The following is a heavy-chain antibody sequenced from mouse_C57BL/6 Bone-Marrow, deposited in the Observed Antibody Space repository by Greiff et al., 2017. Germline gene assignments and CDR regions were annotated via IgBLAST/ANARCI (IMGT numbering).Heavy chain of an antibody. Sequence: QVQLQQSGAELARPGASVKLSCKASGYTFTSYGISWVKQRTGQGLEWIGEIYPRSGNTYYNEKLKGKATLTADKSSCTAYMELRSLTSEDSAVXFCARSRCYGFAYWGQGTLVTVSA. D-gene: IGHD1-1*01. CDR2: IYPRSGNT. CDR1: GYTFTSYG. V-gene: IGHV1-81*01. CDR3: ARSRCYGFAY. J-gene: IGHJ3*01.